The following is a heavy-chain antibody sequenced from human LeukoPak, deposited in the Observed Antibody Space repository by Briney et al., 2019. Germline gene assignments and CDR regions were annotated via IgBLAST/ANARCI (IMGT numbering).Heavy chain of an antibody. V-gene: IGHV5-10-1*01. D-gene: IGHD3-10*01. CDR3: ARHLDPYYFGSGSYYLNGWFDP. Sequence: AESLLISCKGSGYSFTSYWISWVRQMPGKGLEWMGRIDPSESYTNYSPSFQGHVPISADKSASTAYLQWSSLKASDTAMYYCARHLDPYYFGSGSYYLNGWFDPWGQGTPVTVYS. CDR1: GYSFTSYW. CDR2: IDPSESYT. J-gene: IGHJ5*02.